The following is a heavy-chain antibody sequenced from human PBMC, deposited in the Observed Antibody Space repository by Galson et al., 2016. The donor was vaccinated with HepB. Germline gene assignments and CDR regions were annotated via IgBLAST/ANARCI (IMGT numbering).Heavy chain of an antibody. Sequence: SLRLSCAASGFPFSLFAMTWVRQAPGKGLEWVAGMSGGGGDIYYADSVKGRFSISRDKSKNTLYLQMNSLRAEDTAVYYCAKCYLEGRFAYYGWDVWGQGTMVTVSS. CDR1: GFPFSLFA. V-gene: IGHV3-23*01. D-gene: IGHD1-1*01. CDR3: AKCYLEGRFAYYGWDV. J-gene: IGHJ6*02. CDR2: MSGGGGDI.